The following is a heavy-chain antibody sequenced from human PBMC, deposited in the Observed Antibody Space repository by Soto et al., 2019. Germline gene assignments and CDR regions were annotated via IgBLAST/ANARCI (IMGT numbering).Heavy chain of an antibody. Sequence: ESGGGLVQPGGSLRLSCAASGFTVSSNYMNWVRQAPGKGLEWVSVIFSGGSTYYADSVKGRFTISRDNSKNTLYLQMNSLRAEDTAVYYCARDMVRGMDVWGQGTTVTVSS. CDR2: IFSGGST. J-gene: IGHJ6*02. D-gene: IGHD3-10*01. V-gene: IGHV3-66*01. CDR1: GFTVSSNY. CDR3: ARDMVRGMDV.